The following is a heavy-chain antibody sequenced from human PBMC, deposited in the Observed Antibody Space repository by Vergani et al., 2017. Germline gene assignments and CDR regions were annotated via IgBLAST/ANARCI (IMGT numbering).Heavy chain of an antibody. CDR1: GGSISSSNW. D-gene: IGHD3-10*01. CDR2: IYHSGST. CDR3: ARHADGALVEY. J-gene: IGHJ4*02. Sequence: QVQLQESGPGLVKPSGTLSLTCAVSGGSISSSNWWSWVRQPPGKGLAWIGEIYHSGSTYYNASLKSRVTVSVDTSKNQFSLKLSSMSAADTAVYYCARHADGALVEYWGQGTLVTVAS. V-gene: IGHV4-4*02.